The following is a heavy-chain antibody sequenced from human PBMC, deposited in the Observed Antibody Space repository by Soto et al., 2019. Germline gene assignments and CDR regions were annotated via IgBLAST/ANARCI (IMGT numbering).Heavy chain of an antibody. J-gene: IGHJ6*02. CDR2: INHSGST. Sequence: LSLTCAVYGGSFSGYYWSWIRQPPGKGLEWIGEINHSGSTNYNPSLKSRVTISVDTSKNQFSLKLSSVTAADTAVYYCARERITMIVVVQVYGMDVWGQGTTVTVSS. D-gene: IGHD3-22*01. CDR3: ARERITMIVVVQVYGMDV. CDR1: GGSFSGYY. V-gene: IGHV4-34*01.